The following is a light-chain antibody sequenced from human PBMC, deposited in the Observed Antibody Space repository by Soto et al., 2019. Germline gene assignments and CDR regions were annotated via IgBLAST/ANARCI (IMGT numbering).Light chain of an antibody. Sequence: EIVLTQSPAILSLSPGERATLSCRASQSISNYLAWYQQKPGQAPRLLIYGSSSRAPGIPARFTGSGSGTDFTLTISSLEPEDFALYYCQQRSNWPQLTFGGGTKVVIK. V-gene: IGKV3-11*01. CDR3: QQRSNWPQLT. J-gene: IGKJ4*01. CDR2: GSS. CDR1: QSISNY.